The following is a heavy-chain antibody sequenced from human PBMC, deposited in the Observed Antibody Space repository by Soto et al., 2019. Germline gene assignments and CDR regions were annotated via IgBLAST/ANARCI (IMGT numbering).Heavy chain of an antibody. CDR3: ARSQGSSTTLEIYYYYYYGMDV. V-gene: IGHV1-69*01. CDR2: IIPISGTA. Sequence: QVQLVQSWAEVKKPGSSVTVSCKASGGTFSSYAISWVRQAPGQRLEWMGGIIPISGTANYAQKFQGRVTITADESTSTAYMELSSLRSEDTAVYYCARSQGSSTTLEIYYYYYYGMDVWGQGTTVTVSS. CDR1: GGTFSSYA. J-gene: IGHJ6*02. D-gene: IGHD2-2*01.